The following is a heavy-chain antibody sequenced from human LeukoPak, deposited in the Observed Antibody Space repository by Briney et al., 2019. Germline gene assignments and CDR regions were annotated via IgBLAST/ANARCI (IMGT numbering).Heavy chain of an antibody. D-gene: IGHD4-17*01. Sequence: PGGSLRLSCAASGITFRSYGMHWVRQAPGKGLEWVAVISYDGSHKYYADSVKGRFSISRDNSKNTLYLQMNSLRAADTAVYYCAKGARGDTVTSIVGLNWFDPWGQGTLVTVSS. CDR2: ISYDGSHK. CDR3: AKGARGDTVTSIVGLNWFDP. CDR1: GITFRSYG. V-gene: IGHV3-30*18. J-gene: IGHJ5*02.